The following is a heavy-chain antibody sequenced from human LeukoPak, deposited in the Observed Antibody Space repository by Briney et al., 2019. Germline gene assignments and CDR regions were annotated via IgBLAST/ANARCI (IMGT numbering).Heavy chain of an antibody. Sequence: ASVKVSCKASGYTFTSYGISWVRQAPGQGLEWMGWISAYNGNTNYAQKLQGRVTMNTDTSTSTAYMELRSLRSDDTAVYYCARVRSPHTDQLLYVIPTGNWFDPWGQGTLVTVSS. CDR3: ARVRSPHTDQLLYVIPTGNWFDP. J-gene: IGHJ5*02. CDR2: ISAYNGNT. V-gene: IGHV1-18*01. D-gene: IGHD2-2*02. CDR1: GYTFTSYG.